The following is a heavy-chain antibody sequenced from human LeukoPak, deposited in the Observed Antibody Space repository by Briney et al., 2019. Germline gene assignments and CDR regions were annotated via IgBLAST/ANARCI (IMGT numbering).Heavy chain of an antibody. J-gene: IGHJ4*02. Sequence: SETLPLTCTVSGGSISSYYWNWIRQPAGKGLEWIGRIYTSGSTNYNPSLKSRVTMPVDTSKNQFSLKLSSVTAADTAVYYCARDPSDYCSSTSCYTREYYFDYWGQGTLVTVSS. D-gene: IGHD2-2*02. CDR3: ARDPSDYCSSTSCYTREYYFDY. V-gene: IGHV4-4*07. CDR1: GGSISSYY. CDR2: IYTSGST.